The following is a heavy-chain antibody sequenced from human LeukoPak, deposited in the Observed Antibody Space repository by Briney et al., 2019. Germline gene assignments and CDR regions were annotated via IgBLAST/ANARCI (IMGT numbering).Heavy chain of an antibody. CDR1: GGSISSYY. J-gene: IGHJ6*03. CDR3: ARRGSGRDYYYYYYMDV. V-gene: IGHV4-59*12. Sequence: SETLSLTCTVSGGSISSYYWSWIRQPPGKGLEWIGYIYYSGSTNYNPSLKSRVTISVDTSKNQFSLKLSSVTAADTAAYYCARRGSGRDYYYYYYMDVWGKGTTVTISS. D-gene: IGHD6-19*01. CDR2: IYYSGST.